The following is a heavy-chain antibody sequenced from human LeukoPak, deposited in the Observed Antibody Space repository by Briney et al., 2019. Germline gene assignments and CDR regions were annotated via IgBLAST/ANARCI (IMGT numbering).Heavy chain of an antibody. Sequence: QAGGSLRLSCAASGFTFSTCWMHWVRQAPGKGLVWVSRINGDGSSTTYADSVKGRFTISRDNAKNTMYLQMNSLRAEDTAVYYCARAFTYDSSGYYTYYYYYYYMDVWGKGTTVTVSS. CDR1: GFTFSTCW. V-gene: IGHV3-74*01. D-gene: IGHD3-22*01. CDR3: ARAFTYDSSGYYTYYYYYYYMDV. CDR2: INGDGSST. J-gene: IGHJ6*03.